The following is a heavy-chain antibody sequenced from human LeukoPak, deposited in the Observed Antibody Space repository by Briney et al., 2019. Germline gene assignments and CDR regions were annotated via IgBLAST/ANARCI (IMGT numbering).Heavy chain of an antibody. V-gene: IGHV3-66*01. D-gene: IGHD5-18*01. CDR2: IYSGGST. J-gene: IGHJ6*02. Sequence: GGSLRLSCAASXXXXXSNYMSWVRQAPXXXLEWVSVIYSGGSTYYADSVKGRFTISRDNSKNTLYLQMNSLRAEDTAVYYCARDGYSYGYYYYYGMDVWGQGTTVTVSS. CDR3: ARDGYSYGYYYYYGMDV. CDR1: XXXXXSNY.